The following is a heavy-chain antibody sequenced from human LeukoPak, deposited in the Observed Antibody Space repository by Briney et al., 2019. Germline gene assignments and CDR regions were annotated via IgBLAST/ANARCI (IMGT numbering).Heavy chain of an antibody. Sequence: ASVKVSCKASGYTFTGYYMHWVRQAPGQGLEWMGWINPNSGGTNHAQKFQGRVTMTRDTSISTAYMELSRLRSDDTAVYYCARGGDHSSSWSKNPQDYWGQGTLVTVPS. CDR1: GYTFTGYY. V-gene: IGHV1-2*02. D-gene: IGHD6-13*01. J-gene: IGHJ4*02. CDR3: ARGGDHSSSWSKNPQDY. CDR2: INPNSGGT.